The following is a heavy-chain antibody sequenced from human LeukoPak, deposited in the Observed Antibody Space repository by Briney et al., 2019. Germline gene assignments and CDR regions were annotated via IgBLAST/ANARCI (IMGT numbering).Heavy chain of an antibody. CDR3: ARLGTQAVAGTWWFDP. V-gene: IGHV4-59*01. J-gene: IGHJ5*02. D-gene: IGHD6-19*01. Sequence: ASETLSLTCTVSGGSISSYYWSWIRQPPGKGLEWIGYIYYSGSTNYNPSHKSRVTISVDTSKNQFSLKLSSVTAADTAVYYCARLGTQAVAGTWWFDPWGQGTLVTVSS. CDR1: GGSISSYY. CDR2: IYYSGST.